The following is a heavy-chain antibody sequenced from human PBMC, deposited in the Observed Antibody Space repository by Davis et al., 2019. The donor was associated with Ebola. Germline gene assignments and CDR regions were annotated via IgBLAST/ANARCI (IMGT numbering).Heavy chain of an antibody. D-gene: IGHD7-27*01. CDR2: IYDSGST. CDR3: ARGKLGFYYYYYYMDV. J-gene: IGHJ6*03. V-gene: IGHV4-59*12. Sequence: PSETLSLTCTVSGGSISSDYWSWIRQPPGKGLEWIGHIYDSGSTNYNPSLKSRVTISVDTSKNQFSLKLSSVTAADTAVYYCARGKLGFYYYYYYMDVWGKGTTVTVSS. CDR1: GGSISSDY.